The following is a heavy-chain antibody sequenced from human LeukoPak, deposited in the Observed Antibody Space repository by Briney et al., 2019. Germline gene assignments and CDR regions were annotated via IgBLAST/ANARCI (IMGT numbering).Heavy chain of an antibody. J-gene: IGHJ4*02. CDR3: AAGSTAAGILDF. CDR2: ISGSGGST. CDR1: GFTFSTYA. Sequence: GGSLRLSCAASGFTFSTYAMSWVRQAPGKGLEWVTAISGSGGSTYYADSVKGRFTISRDNSKNTLYLQMNSLRAEDTAVYYCAAGSTAAGILDFWGQGTLVTVSS. D-gene: IGHD6-13*01. V-gene: IGHV3-23*01.